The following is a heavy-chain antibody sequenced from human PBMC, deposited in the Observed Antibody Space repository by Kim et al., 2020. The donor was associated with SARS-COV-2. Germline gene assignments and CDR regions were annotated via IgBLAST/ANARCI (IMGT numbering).Heavy chain of an antibody. Sequence: GGSLRLSCAASGFTFSSYAMSWVRQAPGKGLEWVSAISGSGGSTYYADSVKGRFTISRDNSKNTLYLQMNSLRAEDTAVYYCVRNRGLTTGLYYFDYWGQGTLVTVSS. V-gene: IGHV3-23*01. J-gene: IGHJ4*02. CDR2: ISGSGGST. CDR3: VRNRGLTTGLYYFDY. D-gene: IGHD3-22*01. CDR1: GFTFSSYA.